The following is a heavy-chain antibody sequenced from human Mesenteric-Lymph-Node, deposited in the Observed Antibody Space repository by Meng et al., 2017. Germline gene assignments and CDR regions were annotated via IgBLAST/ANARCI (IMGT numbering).Heavy chain of an antibody. D-gene: IGHD2-15*01. J-gene: IGHJ5*02. CDR2: IHHSVRT. V-gene: IGHV4-34*01. CDR1: SGSMSGYY. CDR3: ARGRSGPSSLFDP. Sequence: SETLSLTCAVYSGSMSGYYWSWIRQAAEKGLDCIGEIHHSVRTKYNPSLRGRVTISLDTSKNQFSLNLTCVTAADTAMYYCARGRSGPSSLFDPWGPGTQVTVSS.